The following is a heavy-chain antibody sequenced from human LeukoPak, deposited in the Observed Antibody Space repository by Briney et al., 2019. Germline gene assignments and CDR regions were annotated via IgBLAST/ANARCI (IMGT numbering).Heavy chain of an antibody. CDR2: ISGSGGST. V-gene: IGHV3-23*01. Sequence: GGSLRLSCATSGFIFSSYAMSWVCQAPGKGLEWASAISGSGGSTYHADSVKGRFTISRDSSQNTLYVQMNSLRAEDTAIYYCARVIRAAAGKGYFDYWGQGALVTVSS. D-gene: IGHD6-13*01. CDR1: GFIFSSYA. CDR3: ARVIRAAAGKGYFDY. J-gene: IGHJ4*02.